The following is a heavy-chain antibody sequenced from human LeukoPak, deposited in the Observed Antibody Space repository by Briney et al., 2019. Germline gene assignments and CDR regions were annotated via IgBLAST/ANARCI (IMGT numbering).Heavy chain of an antibody. CDR1: GDSVPSNSAA. CDR3: AQSYSFRLGPESYYYFYVDV. Sequence: SQTLSLTCAISGDSVPSNSAAGNWIRQSPSRSLEWLGRPYYMSQWYYDYATSVKGRITINPDTSKTQFSLQLSCVTSEDTAVYYCAQSYSFRLGPESYYYFYVDVWGKGTTITVSS. J-gene: IGHJ6*03. V-gene: IGHV6-1*01. D-gene: IGHD3-16*01. CDR2: PYYMSQWYY.